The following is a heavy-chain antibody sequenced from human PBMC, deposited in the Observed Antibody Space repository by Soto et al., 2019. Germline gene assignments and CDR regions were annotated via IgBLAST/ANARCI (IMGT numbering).Heavy chain of an antibody. V-gene: IGHV5-51*01. CDR2: IYPGDSDT. J-gene: IGHJ4*02. D-gene: IGHD6-19*01. CDR1: GYSFAGYW. CDR3: ARHGSGWSVAHY. Sequence: GESLKISCKGSGYSFAGYWVGWVRQMPGKGLECMGIIYPGDSDTRYSPSFQGQVTISADKSITTAYLQLSSLRASDSAMYYCARHGSGWSVAHYWGQGTLVTVSS.